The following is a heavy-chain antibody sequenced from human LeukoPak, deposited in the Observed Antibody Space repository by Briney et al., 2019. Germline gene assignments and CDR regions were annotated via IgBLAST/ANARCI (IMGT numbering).Heavy chain of an antibody. Sequence: GASVKVSCKASGYPFSNHDINWVRQATGQGLEWLGWMNPNSGNTGYAQKFQGRVTMTRNISIRTAYMELSSLRSEDTAIYYCAKYYYETSGLDAFDIWGQGTLVTVSS. J-gene: IGHJ3*02. CDR3: AKYYYETSGLDAFDI. CDR1: GYPFSNHD. CDR2: MNPNSGNT. D-gene: IGHD3-22*01. V-gene: IGHV1-8*01.